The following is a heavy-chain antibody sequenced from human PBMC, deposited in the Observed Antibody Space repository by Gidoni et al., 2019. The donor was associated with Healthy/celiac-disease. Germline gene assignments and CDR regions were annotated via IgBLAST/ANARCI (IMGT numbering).Heavy chain of an antibody. CDR1: GFPFSSYS. D-gene: IGHD2-2*02. V-gene: IGHV3-21*01. Sequence: EVQLVESGGCLVKPGGSLRLSCLASGFPFSSYSMHWVRQAPGKGLEWGSSSSSSRSYIYYADSVKGRFTISRDNAKNSLYLQMNSLRAEDTAVHYCASNRRYCSSTSCYTGIWNYWGQGTLVTVSS. CDR2: SSSSRSYI. CDR3: ASNRRYCSSTSCYTGIWNY. J-gene: IGHJ4*02.